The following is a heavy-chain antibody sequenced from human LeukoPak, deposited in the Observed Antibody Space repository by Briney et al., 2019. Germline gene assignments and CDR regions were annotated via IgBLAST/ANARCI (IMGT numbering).Heavy chain of an antibody. V-gene: IGHV3-30*19. CDR1: GFTFSSYG. D-gene: IGHD3-22*01. J-gene: IGHJ4*02. CDR2: ISYDGSNK. Sequence: GGSLRLSCAASGFTFSSYGMHWVRQAPGKGLEWVAVISYDGSNKYYADSVKGRFTISRDNSKNTLYLQMNSLRAEDTAVYYCAREGVGITMIVVVITTGGFDYWGQGTLVTVSS. CDR3: AREGVGITMIVVVITTGGFDY.